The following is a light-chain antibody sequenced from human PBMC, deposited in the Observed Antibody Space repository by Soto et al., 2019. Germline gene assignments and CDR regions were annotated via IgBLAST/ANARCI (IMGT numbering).Light chain of an antibody. CDR1: QSVSSY. CDR2: GAS. J-gene: IGKJ5*01. V-gene: IGKV3-20*01. CDR3: QQYGSSEII. Sequence: EIVLPPSPGTLSLSPGERATLSCRASQSVSSYLAWYQQKPGQAPRLLISGASSRATGIPDRFSGSVSGTDFTLTITRLEPEDFAVFYCQQYGSSEIIFGQGTRLEIK.